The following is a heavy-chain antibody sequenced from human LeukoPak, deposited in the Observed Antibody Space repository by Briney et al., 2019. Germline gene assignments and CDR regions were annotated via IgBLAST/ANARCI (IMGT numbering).Heavy chain of an antibody. CDR3: ARDRSTGTTLRNYYFDY. CDR2: ISSSSSYI. V-gene: IGHV3-21*01. J-gene: IGHJ4*02. Sequence: GGSLRLSCAASGFTFSGYSMNWVRQAPGKGLEWFSSISSSSSYIYYADSVKGRFTISRDNAKNSLYLQMNSLRAEDTAVYYCARDRSTGTTLRNYYFDYWGQGTLVTVSS. CDR1: GFTFSGYS. D-gene: IGHD1-7*01.